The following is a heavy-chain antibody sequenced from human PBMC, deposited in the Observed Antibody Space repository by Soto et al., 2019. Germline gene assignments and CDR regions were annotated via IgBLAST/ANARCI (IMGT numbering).Heavy chain of an antibody. CDR3: ARDVEYSSSSSGYNWFDP. J-gene: IGHJ5*02. CDR2: IIPIFGTA. CDR1: GGTFSSYA. Sequence: SVKVSCNASGGTFSSYAISWVRQAPGQGLEWMGGIIPIFGTANYAQKFQGRVTITADESTSTAYMELSSLRSEDTAVYYCARDVEYSSSSSGYNWFDPWGQGTLVTVSS. D-gene: IGHD6-6*01. V-gene: IGHV1-69*13.